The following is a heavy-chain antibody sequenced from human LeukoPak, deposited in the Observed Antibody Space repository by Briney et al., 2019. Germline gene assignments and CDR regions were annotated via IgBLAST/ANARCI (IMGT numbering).Heavy chain of an antibody. Sequence: SETLSLTCAVYGGPFSGYYWSWIRQPPGKGLEWIGEINHSGSTNYNPSLKSRVTISVDTSKNQFSLKLSSVTAADTAVYYCAREGAARPLYYYYYGMDVWGQGTTVTVSS. D-gene: IGHD6-6*01. CDR1: GGPFSGYY. CDR2: INHSGST. J-gene: IGHJ6*02. V-gene: IGHV4-34*01. CDR3: AREGAARPLYYYYYGMDV.